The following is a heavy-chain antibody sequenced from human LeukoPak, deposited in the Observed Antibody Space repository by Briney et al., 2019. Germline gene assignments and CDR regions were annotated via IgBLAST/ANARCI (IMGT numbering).Heavy chain of an antibody. V-gene: IGHV3-23*01. D-gene: IGHD6-13*01. Sequence: PGGSLRLSCAASGFTFSDYAMAWVRQAPGKGLEWVSSISGGGGATSYADSVKGRFTISRDNHVNTLYLQMDILRVEDTAVYYCAKDGYSSIPGFHFEYWGQGTPVTVSS. CDR2: ISGGGGAT. CDR3: AKDGYSSIPGFHFEY. J-gene: IGHJ4*02. CDR1: GFTFSDYA.